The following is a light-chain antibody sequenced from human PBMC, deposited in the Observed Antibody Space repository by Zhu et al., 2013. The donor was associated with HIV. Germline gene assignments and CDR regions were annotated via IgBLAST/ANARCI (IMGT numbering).Light chain of an antibody. CDR3: SSYVGGNNLV. V-gene: IGLV2-8*01. CDR1: SSDIGGYNF. CDR2: DMT. J-gene: IGLJ3*02. Sequence: QSALTQPPSASGSPGQSVTISCTGTSSDIGGYNFVSWYQQHPGKAPRLLIYDMTERPSGVPDRFSGSKSGNMASLTVSGLQADDEADYYCSSYVGGNNLVFGGGTKLTV.